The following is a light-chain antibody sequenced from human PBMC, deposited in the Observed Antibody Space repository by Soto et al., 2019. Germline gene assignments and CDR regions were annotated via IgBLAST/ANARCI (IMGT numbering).Light chain of an antibody. Sequence: DTVSTQSPATLSLSPGEGVTLSCRASQSVGSYLAWYQQKLGQAPRLLIYDASKRATGIPARFSGSGFGTEFTLTISSLQSEDFAVYYCQQYNNWPLIFGGGTKVDIK. CDR2: DAS. CDR3: QQYNNWPLI. CDR1: QSVGSY. V-gene: IGKV3-11*01. J-gene: IGKJ4*01.